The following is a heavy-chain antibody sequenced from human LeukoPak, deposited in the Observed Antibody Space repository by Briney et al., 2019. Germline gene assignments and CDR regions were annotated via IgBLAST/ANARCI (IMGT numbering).Heavy chain of an antibody. V-gene: IGHV1-18*01. CDR2: ISAYNGNT. CDR1: GYTFTSYG. CDR3: ARGIWDYCSSTSCLADY. D-gene: IGHD2-2*01. J-gene: IGHJ4*02. Sequence: ASVKVSCKASGYTFTSYGISWVRQAPGQGLEWMGWISAYNGNTNYAQKLQGRVTMTTDTSTSTAYMELRSLRSDDTAVYYCARGIWDYCSSTSCLADYWGQGTLVTVSS.